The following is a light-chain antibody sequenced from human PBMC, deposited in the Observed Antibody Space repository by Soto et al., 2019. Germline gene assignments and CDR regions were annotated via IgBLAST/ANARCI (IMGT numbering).Light chain of an antibody. CDR2: GAS. V-gene: IGKV3-20*01. CDR3: QQYGSSLFT. CDR1: QSVSSSY. Sequence: EIMLTQSPGTLSLSPGKRATLSCRASQSVSSSYLAWYQQKPGQAPRLLIYGASSRATGIPDRFSGSGSGTNLTLTISRLEPEDFAVYYCQQYGSSLFTFGPGTKVDIK. J-gene: IGKJ3*01.